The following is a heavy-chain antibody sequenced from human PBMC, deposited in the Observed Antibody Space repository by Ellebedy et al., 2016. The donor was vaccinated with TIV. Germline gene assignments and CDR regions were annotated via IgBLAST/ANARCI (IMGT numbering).Heavy chain of an antibody. D-gene: IGHD2-15*01. J-gene: IGHJ4*02. CDR3: ARNRYCSSGDCYALGY. Sequence: GESLKISCAASGFTFSRYWMHWVRQTPGKGLVWVARVTIDGSSTIYADSVKGRFTIYRDNTRNTLYLQMNSLRAEDTAVYYCARNRYCSSGDCYALGYWGQGTLVTVSS. CDR2: VTIDGSST. CDR1: GFTFSRYW. V-gene: IGHV3-74*01.